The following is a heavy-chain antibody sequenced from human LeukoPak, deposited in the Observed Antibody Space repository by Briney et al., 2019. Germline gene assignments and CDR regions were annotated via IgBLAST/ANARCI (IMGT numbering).Heavy chain of an antibody. Sequence: PGGSLRLSCAGPEFTFTNAWMSWVRQSPGKGLEWIGRIKCKAHGGTIDYAAAMKGRFIISADDSETTLFLQMNSLEIGDTAVYYCTTDLPRGSSSTHDYWGQGTLVTVSS. D-gene: IGHD2/OR15-2a*01. CDR2: IKCKAHGGTI. CDR3: TTDLPRGSSSTHDY. J-gene: IGHJ4*02. V-gene: IGHV3-15*01. CDR1: EFTFTNAW.